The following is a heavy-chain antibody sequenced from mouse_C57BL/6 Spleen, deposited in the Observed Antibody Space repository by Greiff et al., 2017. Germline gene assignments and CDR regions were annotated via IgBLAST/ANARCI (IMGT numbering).Heavy chain of an antibody. CDR1: GFTFTDYY. Sequence: EVQLVESGGGLVQPGGSLSLSCAASGFTFTDYYMSWVRQPPGQALEWLGFISNKANGYTTEYSSSVKGRFTITRDNSQSILYLQMNALRAEDSATYYCARYRTYCSNYDAMDYWGQGTSVTVSS. J-gene: IGHJ4*01. CDR3: ARYRTYCSNYDAMDY. V-gene: IGHV7-3*01. CDR2: ISNKANGYTT. D-gene: IGHD2-5*01.